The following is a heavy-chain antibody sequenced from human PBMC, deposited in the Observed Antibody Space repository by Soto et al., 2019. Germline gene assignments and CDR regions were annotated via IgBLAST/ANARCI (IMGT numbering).Heavy chain of an antibody. J-gene: IGHJ6*02. CDR3: ARYSGSYRAPYYYYGMDV. CDR1: GGTFSSYA. Sequence: SVKVSCKASGGTFSSYAISWVLQAPGQGLEWMGGIIPIFGTANYAQKFQGRVTITADESTSTAYMELSSLRSEDTAVYYCARYSGSYRAPYYYYGMDVWGQGTTVTVSS. CDR2: IIPIFGTA. D-gene: IGHD1-26*01. V-gene: IGHV1-69*13.